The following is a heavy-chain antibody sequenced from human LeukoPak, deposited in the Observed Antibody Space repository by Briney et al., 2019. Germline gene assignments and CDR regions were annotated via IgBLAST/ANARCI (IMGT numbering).Heavy chain of an antibody. J-gene: IGHJ4*02. D-gene: IGHD3-22*01. CDR2: ISYSGIT. V-gene: IGHV4-39*01. Sequence: KASETLSLTCTVSGGSISSTGYYWGWIRQPPGKGLEWIGSISYSGITYYNPSLKSRVTISVDTSKNQFSLKLTSVTAADTAEYYCAAYYYDSSGYLGCGQGPLVTVSS. CDR3: AAYYYDSSGYLG. CDR1: GGSISSTGYY.